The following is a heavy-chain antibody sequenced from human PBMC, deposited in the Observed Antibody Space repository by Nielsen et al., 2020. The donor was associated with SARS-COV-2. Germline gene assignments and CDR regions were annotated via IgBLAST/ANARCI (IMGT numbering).Heavy chain of an antibody. J-gene: IGHJ3*02. V-gene: IGHV3-73*01. CDR3: TRVNPTSDSWFVAFDI. D-gene: IGHD1-26*01. CDR2: IRSKAKDYAT. CDR1: GFSFSDCS. Sequence: GGSLRLSCAASGFSFSDCSMNWVRQASEKGLEWLGRIRSKAKDYATDYPASVKGRFVISRDDSKNTAYVLMNSLKIDDTAVYFCTRVNPTSDSWFVAFDIWGHGTLVTVLS.